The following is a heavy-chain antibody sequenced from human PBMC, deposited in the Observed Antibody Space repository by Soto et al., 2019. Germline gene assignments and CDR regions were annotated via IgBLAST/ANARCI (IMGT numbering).Heavy chain of an antibody. Sequence: SETLSLTCTVSGGSVRSRRYYWSWIRQPPGKGLEWIGYIYYSGSTNYNPSLKRRVTISVDTSKNQFSLKLSSVTAADTAVYYCARKGYYDSSGYYWGQGTLVTVSS. D-gene: IGHD3-22*01. V-gene: IGHV4-61*01. CDR2: IYYSGST. CDR3: ARKGYYDSSGYY. J-gene: IGHJ4*02. CDR1: GGSVRSRRYY.